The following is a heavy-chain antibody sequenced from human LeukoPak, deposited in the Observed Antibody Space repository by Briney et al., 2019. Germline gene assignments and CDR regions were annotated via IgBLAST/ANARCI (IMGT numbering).Heavy chain of an antibody. V-gene: IGHV4-39*01. CDR1: GGSISSSSYY. Sequence: SETLSLTCTVSGGSISSSSYYWGWIRQPPGTGLEWIGSTYYSGSTYYNPSLKSRVTISVDTSKNQFSLKLSSVTAADTAVYYCARRVSSGWYYFDYWGQGTLVTVSS. CDR3: ARRVSSGWYYFDY. CDR2: TYYSGST. J-gene: IGHJ4*02. D-gene: IGHD6-19*01.